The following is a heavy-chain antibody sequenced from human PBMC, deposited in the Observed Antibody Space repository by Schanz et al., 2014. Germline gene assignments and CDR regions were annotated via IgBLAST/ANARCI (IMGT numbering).Heavy chain of an antibody. CDR2: IKHDGGEK. J-gene: IGHJ4*02. Sequence: EAQLVESGGGLVQPGGSLRLSCAASGFTFSSYWMSWVRQAPGKGLEWVANIKHDGGEKYYVDSLKGRFTISRDNAKNSLYLQMSSLRAEDTAVYYCVRIYSGYSGGYLDYWGQGTLVTVSS. V-gene: IGHV3-7*01. CDR3: VRIYSGYSGGYLDY. CDR1: GFTFSSYW. D-gene: IGHD5-12*01.